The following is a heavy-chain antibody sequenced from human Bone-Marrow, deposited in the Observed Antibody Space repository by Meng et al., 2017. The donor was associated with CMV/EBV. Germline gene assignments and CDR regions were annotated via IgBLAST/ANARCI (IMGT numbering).Heavy chain of an antibody. CDR2: ISGSGGST. V-gene: IGHV3-23*01. J-gene: IGHJ6*02. D-gene: IGHD2-15*01. Sequence: GGSLRLSCAASGFTVSSNYMSWVRQAPGKGLEWVSAISGSGGSTYYADSVKGRFTISRDNSKNTLYLQMNSLRAEDTAVYYCAKKSGFCSGGSCYSYYYYGMDVWGQGTTVTVSS. CDR3: AKKSGFCSGGSCYSYYYYGMDV. CDR1: GFTVSSNY.